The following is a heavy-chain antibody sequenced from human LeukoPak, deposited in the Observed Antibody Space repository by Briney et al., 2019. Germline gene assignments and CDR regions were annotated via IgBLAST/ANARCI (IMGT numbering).Heavy chain of an antibody. D-gene: IGHD6-6*01. CDR1: GGSISSSNYY. Sequence: SETLSLTCTVSGGSISSSNYYWGWIRQPPGKGLECIGSIYYSGRIYYKSSLKSRVSVDTSNNQFSLKLNSVTAADTAVYCARIAYSSSTDYWGQGTLVTVSS. CDR3: ARIAYSSSTDY. J-gene: IGHJ4*02. V-gene: IGHV4-39*07. CDR2: IYYSGRI.